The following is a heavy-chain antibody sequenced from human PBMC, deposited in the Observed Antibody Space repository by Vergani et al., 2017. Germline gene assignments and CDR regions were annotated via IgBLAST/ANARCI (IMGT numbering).Heavy chain of an antibody. CDR2: ISSGSSYI. D-gene: IGHD5-12*01. J-gene: IGHJ4*02. V-gene: IGHV3-21*01. Sequence: EVQLVESGGGLVKPGESPRLSCVASGFTFGSYSMIWVRQAPGKGLEWVLSISSGSSYIYYADSVKGRFTISRDNAKNSLYLQMNSLRAEDTAVYYCARDLTRYSTASRRYFDYWGQGTLVTVSS. CDR1: GFTFGSYS. CDR3: ARDLTRYSTASRRYFDY.